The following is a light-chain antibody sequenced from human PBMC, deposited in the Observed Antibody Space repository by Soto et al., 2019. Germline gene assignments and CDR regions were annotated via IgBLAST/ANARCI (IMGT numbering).Light chain of an antibody. Sequence: ATQMTQSPSSLSASVGDRVTISCRASQGISNYLAWYQQRPGKAPKLLIFGAATLQSGVPSRFSASGSGPDFTLTISSXQPEDFATYYCLQDYNYPWTFGQGTKVDTK. CDR2: GAA. CDR1: QGISNY. CDR3: LQDYNYPWT. J-gene: IGKJ1*01. V-gene: IGKV1-6*01.